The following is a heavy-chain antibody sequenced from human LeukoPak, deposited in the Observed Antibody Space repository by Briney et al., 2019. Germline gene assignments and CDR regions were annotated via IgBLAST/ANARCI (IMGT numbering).Heavy chain of an antibody. CDR2: IKQDGSEK. V-gene: IGHV3-7*03. CDR3: ARRAYLSFDY. Sequence: GGSLRFSCAASGFTFRSYWMSWVRQAPGKGLEWVASIKQDGSEKRYVDSVKGRFTISRDNAENSLYLQMNSLGTEDTAVYYCARRAYLSFDYWGQGTLVTVSS. CDR1: GFTFRSYW. D-gene: IGHD2/OR15-2a*01. J-gene: IGHJ4*02.